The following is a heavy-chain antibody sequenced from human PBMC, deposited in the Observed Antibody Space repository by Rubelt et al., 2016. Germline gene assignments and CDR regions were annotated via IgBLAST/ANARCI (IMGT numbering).Heavy chain of an antibody. J-gene: IGHJ6*02. CDR3: ARGRRDYATHPPDV. D-gene: IGHD4-17*01. CDR2: IIPMFGTA. Sequence: QVQFVQSGAEVKKPGASVKVSCKASGGSFSNYGISWVRQAPGQGLEWMGGIIPMFGTANYAQRFQGRVTITADESTSTAYMERSSLRFEDTAMYYCARGRRDYATHPPDVWGQGTTVTVS. V-gene: IGHV1-69*12. CDR1: GGSFSNYG.